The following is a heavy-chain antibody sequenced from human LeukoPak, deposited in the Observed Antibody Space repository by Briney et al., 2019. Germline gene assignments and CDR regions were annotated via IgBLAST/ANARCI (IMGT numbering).Heavy chain of an antibody. CDR3: ARGDTYYYDSSGYFGY. Sequence: PSETLSLTCTVSGDSISSYYWSWIRQPAGKGLEWIGRIYTSGNTKYNPSLKSRVTMSLDTSKNQFSLKLSSVTAADTAVYYCARGDTYYYDSSGYFGYWGQGTLVTVSS. J-gene: IGHJ4*02. V-gene: IGHV4-4*07. CDR2: IYTSGNT. D-gene: IGHD3-22*01. CDR1: GDSISSYY.